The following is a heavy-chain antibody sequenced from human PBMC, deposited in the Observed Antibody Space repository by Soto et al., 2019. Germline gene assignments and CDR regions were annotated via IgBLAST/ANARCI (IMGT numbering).Heavy chain of an antibody. D-gene: IGHD3-10*01. CDR3: ARGRGFGFSDV. Sequence: QLQLQESGSGLVKPSQTLSLTCAVSGGSISSGGYSXSWIXXXXXKGLEWIGYIYHSGSTYYNPSLKSRVTISVDRSKNQFSLKLSSVTAADTAVYYCARGRGFGFSDVWGQGTTVTVSS. CDR1: GGSISSGGYS. J-gene: IGHJ6*02. CDR2: IYHSGST. V-gene: IGHV4-30-2*01.